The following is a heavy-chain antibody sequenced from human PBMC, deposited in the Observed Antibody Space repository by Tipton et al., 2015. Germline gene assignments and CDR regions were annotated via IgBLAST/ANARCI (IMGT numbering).Heavy chain of an antibody. CDR2: IQYSGGT. CDR1: GGSVSSGSAYH. Sequence: GLVKPSETLSLTCTVSGGSVSSGSAYHWSWIRQPPGKGLQWIGHIQYSGGTNYNPSLESRVSMSVDTSKTQFSLEMWSVTATDTAVYYCARARGRHGGLFDSWGQGTLVTVSS. J-gene: IGHJ4*02. CDR3: ARARGRHGGLFDS. D-gene: IGHD4-23*01. V-gene: IGHV4-61*01.